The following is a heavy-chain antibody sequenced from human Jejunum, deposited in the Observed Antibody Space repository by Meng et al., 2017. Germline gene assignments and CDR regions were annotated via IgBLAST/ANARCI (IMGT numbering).Heavy chain of an antibody. Sequence: VGSWGGLVQPGGSLSLSLLASGFTFSSYWMTWVRQSPGKGLELVANINQDESTKSYVDSVKGRFTISRDNAKNSFYLQMNTLRAEDTALYYCARDPGYGSFDIWGQGTMVTVSS. CDR3: ARDPGYGSFDI. D-gene: IGHD5-18*01. CDR1: GFTFSSYW. CDR2: INQDESTK. J-gene: IGHJ3*02. V-gene: IGHV3-7*01.